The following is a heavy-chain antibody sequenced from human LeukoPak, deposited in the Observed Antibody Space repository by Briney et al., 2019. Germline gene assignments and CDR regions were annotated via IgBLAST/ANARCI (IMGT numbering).Heavy chain of an antibody. Sequence: KTSETLPLTCTVSAGSISSYYWSWIRQPAGKGLEWIGRIYTSGSSNYTPSLKSRVTRSVDTTKNQFSLKLSSVTAADTAVYYCARVAAVAGYYYYYYMDVWGKGTTVTVSS. CDR3: ARVAAVAGYYYYYYMDV. CDR2: IYTSGSS. V-gene: IGHV4-4*07. J-gene: IGHJ6*03. D-gene: IGHD6-19*01. CDR1: AGSISSYY.